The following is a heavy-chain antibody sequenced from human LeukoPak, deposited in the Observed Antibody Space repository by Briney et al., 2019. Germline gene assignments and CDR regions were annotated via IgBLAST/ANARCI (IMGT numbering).Heavy chain of an antibody. Sequence: PGGSLRLPCAASGFTFSSYAMSWVRQAPGKGLEWVSAISGSGGSTYYADSVKGRFTISRDNSKNTLYLQMNSLRAEDTAVYYCAKDYDTLTGYYKGAFDIWGQGTMVTVSS. CDR1: GFTFSSYA. CDR3: AKDYDTLTGYYKGAFDI. D-gene: IGHD3-9*01. CDR2: ISGSGGST. J-gene: IGHJ3*02. V-gene: IGHV3-23*01.